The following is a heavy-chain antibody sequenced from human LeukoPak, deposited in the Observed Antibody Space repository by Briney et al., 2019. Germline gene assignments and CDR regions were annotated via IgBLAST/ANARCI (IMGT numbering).Heavy chain of an antibody. CDR1: GGTFSRYA. Sequence: ASVKVSCEASGGTFSRYAISWVRQAPGQGPEWMGGIIPIFGTANYAQKFQGRVTMTRDTSISTAYMELSRLRSDDTAVYYCARSPRYCSSTSCPSGLYYMDVWGKGTTVTVSS. CDR2: IIPIFGTA. CDR3: ARSPRYCSSTSCPSGLYYMDV. V-gene: IGHV1-69*05. D-gene: IGHD2-2*01. J-gene: IGHJ6*03.